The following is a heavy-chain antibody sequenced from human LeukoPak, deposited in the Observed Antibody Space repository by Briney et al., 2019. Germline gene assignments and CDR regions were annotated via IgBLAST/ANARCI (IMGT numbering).Heavy chain of an antibody. CDR2: INPKTGGT. Sequence: GTSVKVSCKASGYIFTGHYMNWVRQVPGQGLEWMGRINPKTGGTNYAQNFQGRVTMTRDTSISTAYMELSRLRSDDTAVYYCARPVSRPYYYDSSGYAYWGQGTLVTVSS. V-gene: IGHV1-2*06. J-gene: IGHJ4*02. CDR1: GYIFTGHY. D-gene: IGHD3-22*01. CDR3: ARPVSRPYYYDSSGYAY.